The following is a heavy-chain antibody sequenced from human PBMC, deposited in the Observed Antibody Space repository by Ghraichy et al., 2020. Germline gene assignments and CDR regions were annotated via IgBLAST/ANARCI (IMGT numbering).Heavy chain of an antibody. CDR2: ITSSSRTI. CDR1: GFSFSGYS. J-gene: IGHJ6*02. V-gene: IGHV3-48*02. D-gene: IGHD4-23*01. CDR3: ARGSRVVRFYYYDGMDV. Sequence: GSLRLSCVGSGFSFSGYSMNWVRQSPGKGLEWVSYITSSSRTISYADSVKGRFTISRDNAQNSLYLQMNSLRDEDTAVYYCARGSRVVRFYYYDGMDVWGQGTTVTVSS.